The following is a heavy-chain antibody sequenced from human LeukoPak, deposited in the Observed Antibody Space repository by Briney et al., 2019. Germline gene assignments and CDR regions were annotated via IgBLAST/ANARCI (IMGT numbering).Heavy chain of an antibody. D-gene: IGHD6-19*01. Sequence: GGSLRLSCAASGFTLSSYAMSWVRQAPGKGLEWVSTISGGGTGTYYADSVKGRFTISRDNSLQMNSLRADDTAVYYCAKGGYSSGWRNYFDYWGQGTLVTVSS. V-gene: IGHV3-23*01. J-gene: IGHJ4*02. CDR1: GFTLSSYA. CDR3: AKGGYSSGWRNYFDY. CDR2: ISGGGTGT.